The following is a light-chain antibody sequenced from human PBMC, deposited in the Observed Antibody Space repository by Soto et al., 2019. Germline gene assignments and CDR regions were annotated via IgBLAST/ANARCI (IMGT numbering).Light chain of an antibody. CDR3: QQFGSSLT. J-gene: IGKJ4*01. CDR2: KAS. CDR1: QTISSW. Sequence: DIQMTQSPSTLSGSVGDRVTITCRASQTISSWLAWYQQKPGKAPKLLIYKASTLKSGVPSRFSGSGSGTEFTLTISRLEPEDFAVYYCQQFGSSLTFGGGTKVDIK. V-gene: IGKV1-5*03.